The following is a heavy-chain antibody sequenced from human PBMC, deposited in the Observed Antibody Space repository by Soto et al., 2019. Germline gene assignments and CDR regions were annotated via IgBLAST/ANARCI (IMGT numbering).Heavy chain of an antibody. D-gene: IGHD6-19*01. Sequence: EVQLLESGGGLVQPGRSLRLFCAASGFTFSNYAMSWVRQAPGQGLDWVSAISGSGGTTYYADSVKGRFTISRDNSKNTLFLQMNSLRAEDAAVYYCAKFFVETGSNTGWPWSFHYWAQGTLVTVSS. CDR1: GFTFSNYA. V-gene: IGHV3-23*01. CDR2: ISGSGGTT. J-gene: IGHJ4*02. CDR3: AKFFVETGSNTGWPWSFHY.